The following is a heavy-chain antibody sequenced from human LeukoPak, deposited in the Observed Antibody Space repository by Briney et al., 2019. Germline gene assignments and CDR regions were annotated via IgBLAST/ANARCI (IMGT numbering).Heavy chain of an antibody. J-gene: IGHJ6*03. Sequence: PGGSLRLSCAASGFTFSSYSMNWARQAPGKGLEWVSYISHSSRTIYYADSVKGRFTISRDNAKNSLYLQMDSLGPEDTAVYYCARDPYSGNYGNDYYYYMDVWGKGTTVTISS. CDR2: ISHSSRTI. CDR1: GFTFSSYS. D-gene: IGHD1-26*01. V-gene: IGHV3-48*04. CDR3: ARDPYSGNYGNDYYYYMDV.